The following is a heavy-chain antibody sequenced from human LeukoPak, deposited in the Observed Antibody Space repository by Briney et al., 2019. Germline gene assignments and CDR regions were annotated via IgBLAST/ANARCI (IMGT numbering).Heavy chain of an antibody. CDR2: ISGSGGST. Sequence: GGSLRLSCAASGFTFSSYAMSWVRQAPGKGLEWVSAISGSGGSTYYADSVKGRFTISRDNSKNTLYLQMNSLRAEDTAVYYCAKDRIAAHPSLFELDVWGKGTTVTVSS. J-gene: IGHJ6*04. CDR3: AKDRIAAHPSLFELDV. V-gene: IGHV3-23*01. CDR1: GFTFSSYA. D-gene: IGHD6-6*01.